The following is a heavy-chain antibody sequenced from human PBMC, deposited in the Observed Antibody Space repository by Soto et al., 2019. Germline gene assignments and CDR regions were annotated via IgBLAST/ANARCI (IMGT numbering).Heavy chain of an antibody. CDR1: GGSISSGAYY. CDR3: AAVRQHYFDF. J-gene: IGHJ4*02. D-gene: IGHD1-1*01. CDR2: IYYSGST. Sequence: SETLSLTCTVSGGSISSGAYYWSWIRQHPGKGLEWIGYIYYSGSTYSNPSLKSRVAISVDKSKNQFSLKLSSVTAADTAVYYCAAVRQHYFDFWGQGNLVTVSS. V-gene: IGHV4-31*03.